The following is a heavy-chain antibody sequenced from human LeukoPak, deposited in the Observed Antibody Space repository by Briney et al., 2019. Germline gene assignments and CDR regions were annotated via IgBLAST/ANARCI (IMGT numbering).Heavy chain of an antibody. Sequence: PSETLSLTCAVSGGSISSGGYSWSWIRQPPGKGLEWIGYIYHSGSTYYNPSLKSRVTISVDRSKNQFSLKLSPVTAADTAVYYCARDYYDSSGYYYAPAFDIWGQGTMVTVSS. J-gene: IGHJ3*02. V-gene: IGHV4-30-2*01. CDR3: ARDYYDSSGYYYAPAFDI. D-gene: IGHD3-22*01. CDR2: IYHSGST. CDR1: GGSISSGGYS.